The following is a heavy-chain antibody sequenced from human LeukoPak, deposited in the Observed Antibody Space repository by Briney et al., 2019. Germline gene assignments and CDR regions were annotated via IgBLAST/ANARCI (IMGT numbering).Heavy chain of an antibody. CDR2: INHSGST. Sequence: PSETLSLTCAVYGGSLSGYYWSWIRQPPGKGLEWIGEINHSGSTNYNPSLKSRVTISVDTSKNQFSLKLSSVTAADTAVYYCARGGRVVPAAIPAPYYYYYGMDVWGQGTTVTVSS. V-gene: IGHV4-34*01. D-gene: IGHD2-2*02. CDR1: GGSLSGYY. CDR3: ARGGRVVPAAIPAPYYYYYGMDV. J-gene: IGHJ6*02.